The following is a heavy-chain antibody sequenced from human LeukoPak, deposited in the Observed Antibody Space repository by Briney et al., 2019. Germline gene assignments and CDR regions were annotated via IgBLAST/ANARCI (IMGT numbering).Heavy chain of an antibody. CDR2: INGNGGST. D-gene: IGHD3-9*01. J-gene: IGHJ3*01. V-gene: IGHV3-20*04. CDR3: AVLRYFDWLLAPPP. Sequence: PGGSLRLSCAASGFTFDNYGMSWVRQVPGKGLEWVSSINGNGGSTAYADSVKGRFTISRDNAKNSLYLQMNSLRAEDTAVYYCAVLRYFDWLLAPPPWGQGTMVTVSS. CDR1: GFTFDNYG.